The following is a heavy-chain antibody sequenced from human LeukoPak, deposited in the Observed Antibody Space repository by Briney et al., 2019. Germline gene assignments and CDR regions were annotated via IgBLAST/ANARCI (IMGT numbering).Heavy chain of an antibody. Sequence: GGSLRLSCAASGFTFSNYWMHWVRQAPGQGLVWVSRINSDGSRTDYADSVKGRFTISRDNAKNTLHLQMNSLRDDDTAVYYCVRDPRRGTADYWGQGTLITVSS. V-gene: IGHV3-74*01. CDR3: VRDPRRGTADY. CDR1: GFTFSNYW. J-gene: IGHJ4*02. CDR2: INSDGSRT. D-gene: IGHD2-21*02.